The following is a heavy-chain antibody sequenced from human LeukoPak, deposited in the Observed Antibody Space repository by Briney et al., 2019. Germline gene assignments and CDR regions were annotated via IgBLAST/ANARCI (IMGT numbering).Heavy chain of an antibody. CDR3: ARPMVRGVNWFDP. J-gene: IGHJ5*02. CDR1: GFTFSSYS. Sequence: PGGSLRLSCAASGFTFSSYSMNWVRQAPGKGLEWVSSISSSSSYIYYADSVKGRFTISRDNAKNSLYLQMNSLRAEDTAAYYCARPMVRGVNWFDPWGQGTLVTVSS. D-gene: IGHD3-10*01. V-gene: IGHV3-21*01. CDR2: ISSSSSYI.